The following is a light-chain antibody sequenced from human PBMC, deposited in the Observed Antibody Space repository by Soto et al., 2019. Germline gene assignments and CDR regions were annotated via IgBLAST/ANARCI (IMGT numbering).Light chain of an antibody. CDR3: QQYGSSPWT. CDR2: GAS. CDR1: QSVSSNY. V-gene: IGKV3-20*01. J-gene: IGKJ1*01. Sequence: EIVLTQSPGTLSLSPGERATLSCRASQSVSSNYLAWYQQKPGQAPRPLIYGASSRATGIPDRFSGSGAGTDITLTSSRRESEDFAVYYCQQYGSSPWTFGQGTKVEIK.